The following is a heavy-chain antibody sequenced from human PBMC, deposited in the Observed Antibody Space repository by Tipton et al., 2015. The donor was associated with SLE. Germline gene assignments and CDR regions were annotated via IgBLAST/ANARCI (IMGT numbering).Heavy chain of an antibody. CDR2: IYSSGST. Sequence: TLSLTCTVSGGSISSGSYYWSWIRQPAGEGLEWIGHIYSSGSTNYNPSLKNRVTISVDSSKNQFSLKLTSVTAADTAVYYCASGAYGSGSSYVGGWFDPWGQGTLVTVSS. CDR1: GGSISSGSYY. V-gene: IGHV4-61*09. CDR3: ASGAYGSGSSYVGGWFDP. D-gene: IGHD3-10*01. J-gene: IGHJ5*02.